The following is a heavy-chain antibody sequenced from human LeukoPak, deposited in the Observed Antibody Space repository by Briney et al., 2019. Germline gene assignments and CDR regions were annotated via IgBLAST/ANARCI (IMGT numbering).Heavy chain of an antibody. CDR2: ISYDGSDK. CDR1: GFTFSSYG. CDR3: AKNAHYQGYSYGGIDY. V-gene: IGHV3-30*18. Sequence: GGSLRLSCAASGFTFSSYGMHWVRQAPGKGLEWVAVISYDGSDKYSADYVKGRFTIYRDNSKNTMYLQMNSLRDEDTAVYYCAKNAHYQGYSYGGIDYWGQGTLVTVSS. J-gene: IGHJ4*02. D-gene: IGHD5-18*01.